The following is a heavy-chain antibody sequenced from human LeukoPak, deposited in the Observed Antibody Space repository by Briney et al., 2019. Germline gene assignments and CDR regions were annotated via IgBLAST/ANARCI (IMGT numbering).Heavy chain of an antibody. CDR2: IYYSGST. Sequence: SETLSLTCTVSGGSISSYYRSWIRQPPGKGLEWIGYIYYSGSTNYNPSLKSRVTISVDTSKNQFSLKLSSVTAADTAVYYCARGPVHYDILTGYFVYFDYWGQGTLVTVSS. CDR3: ARGPVHYDILTGYFVYFDY. V-gene: IGHV4-59*01. D-gene: IGHD3-9*01. J-gene: IGHJ4*02. CDR1: GGSISSYY.